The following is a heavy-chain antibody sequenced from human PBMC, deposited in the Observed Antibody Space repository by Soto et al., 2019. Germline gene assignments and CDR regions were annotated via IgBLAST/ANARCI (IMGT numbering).Heavy chain of an antibody. CDR2: IVVGSGNT. D-gene: IGHD3-3*01. CDR1: GFTFTSSA. V-gene: IGHV1-58*01. Sequence: VASVKVSCKASGFTFTSSAVQWVRQARGQRLEWIGWIVVGSGNTNYAQKFQERVTITRDMSTSTAYMELSSLRSEDTAVYYCAADHDWEWLLSDYGMDVLGQGTTVTVSS. CDR3: AADHDWEWLLSDYGMDV. J-gene: IGHJ6*02.